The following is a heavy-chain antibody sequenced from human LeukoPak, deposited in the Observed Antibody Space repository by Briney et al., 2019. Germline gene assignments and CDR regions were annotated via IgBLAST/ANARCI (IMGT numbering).Heavy chain of an antibody. CDR3: TTDYFGSGNF. V-gene: IGHV3-15*05. Sequence: GGSLRLSCAVSGITFSSAWMSWVRQAPGKGLEWVGRIKSKTDGATTDYAAPVKGRFTISRDDSKNTLYLQMNSLKTEGTAVYYCTTDYFGSGNFWGQGTLVTASS. CDR1: GITFSSAW. D-gene: IGHD3-10*01. J-gene: IGHJ4*02. CDR2: IKSKTDGATT.